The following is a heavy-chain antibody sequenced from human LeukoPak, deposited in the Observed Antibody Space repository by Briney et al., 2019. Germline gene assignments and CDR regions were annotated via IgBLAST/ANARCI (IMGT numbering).Heavy chain of an antibody. V-gene: IGHV3-7*04. Sequence: PGGSLRLSCTASGITFSGYWMSWVRQPPGKGLEWVANIKQDGSEKYYVDSVKGRFTISRDNAKNSLYLQMNSLRAEDTAVYYCARAVTTSAEYFQHWGQGTLVTVSS. CDR2: IKQDGSEK. CDR1: GITFSGYW. J-gene: IGHJ1*01. CDR3: ARAVTTSAEYFQH. D-gene: IGHD4-4*01.